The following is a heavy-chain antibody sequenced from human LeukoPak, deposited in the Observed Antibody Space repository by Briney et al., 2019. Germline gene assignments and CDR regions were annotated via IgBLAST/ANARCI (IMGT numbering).Heavy chain of an antibody. CDR2: ISDNGAGT. D-gene: IGHD3-10*01. J-gene: IGHJ4*02. CDR3: ANVGDGPGF. V-gene: IGHV3-23*01. CDR1: GFTFSSYG. Sequence: GGSLRLSCAASGFTFSSYGMSWVRQAPGKGLEWVSHISDNGAGTYYADSVRRRFAISRDNSKNTLYLQMNSLRVDDTAVYHCANVGDGPGFWGQGTLVTVSS.